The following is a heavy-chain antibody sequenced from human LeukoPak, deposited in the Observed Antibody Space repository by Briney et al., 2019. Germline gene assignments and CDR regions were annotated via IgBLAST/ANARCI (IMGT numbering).Heavy chain of an antibody. CDR2: IRYDGSNK. Sequence: GGSLRLSCAASGFTFSSYGMHWVRQAPGKGLEWVAFIRYDGSNKYYADSVKGRFTISRDNSKNTLYLQMNSLRAEDTAVYYCARGASSFRLYYYYYYMDVWGKGTTVTVSS. CDR3: ARGASSFRLYYYYYYMDV. V-gene: IGHV3-30*02. J-gene: IGHJ6*03. D-gene: IGHD3-16*01. CDR1: GFTFSSYG.